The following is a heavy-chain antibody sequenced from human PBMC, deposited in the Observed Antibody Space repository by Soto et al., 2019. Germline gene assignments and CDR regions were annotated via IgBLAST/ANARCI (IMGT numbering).Heavy chain of an antibody. J-gene: IGHJ6*02. CDR3: AREVDTAMVHYYYGMDV. Sequence: GGSLRLSCAASGFTFSSYGMHWVRQAPGKGLEWVAVIWYDGSNKYYADSVKGRFTISRDNSKNTLYLQMNSLRAEDTAVYYCAREVDTAMVHYYYGMDVWGQGTTVTVSS. CDR2: IWYDGSNK. D-gene: IGHD5-18*01. V-gene: IGHV3-33*01. CDR1: GFTFSSYG.